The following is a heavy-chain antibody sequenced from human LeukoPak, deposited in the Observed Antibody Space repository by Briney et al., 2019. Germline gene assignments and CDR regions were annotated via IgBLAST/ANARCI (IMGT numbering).Heavy chain of an antibody. CDR1: GFTFSSYS. Sequence: PGGSLRLSCAASGFTFSSYSTNWVRQAPGKGLEWVSSISSSSSYIYYADSVKGRFTISRDNAKNSLYLQMNSLRAEDTAVYYCARGIAVTNRLFDYWGQGTLVTVSS. J-gene: IGHJ4*02. CDR3: ARGIAVTNRLFDY. D-gene: IGHD4-11*01. CDR2: ISSSSSYI. V-gene: IGHV3-21*01.